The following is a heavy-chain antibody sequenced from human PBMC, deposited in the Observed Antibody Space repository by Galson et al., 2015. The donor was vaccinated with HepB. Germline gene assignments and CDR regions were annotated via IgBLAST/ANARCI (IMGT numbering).Heavy chain of an antibody. CDR1: GFTVSSNY. D-gene: IGHD6-19*01. Sequence: SLRLSCAASGFTVSSNYMSWVRQAPGKGLEWVSVIYSGGSTYYADSVKGRFTISRDNSKNTLYLQMNSLRAEDTAVYYCARGFRWDSSGWYFVFRTQKASLNLEKENYYYYGMDVWGQGTTVTVSS. CDR3: ARGFRWDSSGWYFVFRTQKASLNLEKENYYYYGMDV. V-gene: IGHV3-53*01. J-gene: IGHJ6*02. CDR2: IYSGGST.